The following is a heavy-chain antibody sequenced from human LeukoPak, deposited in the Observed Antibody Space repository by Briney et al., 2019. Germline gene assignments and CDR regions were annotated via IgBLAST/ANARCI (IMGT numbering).Heavy chain of an antibody. CDR1: GGSISSYY. CDR2: IYYSGST. V-gene: IGHV4-59*01. J-gene: IGHJ5*02. D-gene: IGHD3-3*01. CDR3: ARVPTNNYDFWSGHYTVGRWFDP. Sequence: SETLSLTCTVSGGSISSYYWSWIRQPPGKGLEWIGYIYYSGSTNYNPSLKSRVTISVDTSKNQFSLKLSSVTAADTAVYYCARVPTNNYDFWSGHYTVGRWFDPWGQGTLVTVSS.